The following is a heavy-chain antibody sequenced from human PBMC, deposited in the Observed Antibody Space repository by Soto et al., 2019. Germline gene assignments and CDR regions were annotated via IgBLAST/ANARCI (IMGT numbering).Heavy chain of an antibody. J-gene: IGHJ6*03. CDR1: GDSGSSNNAA. D-gene: IGHD1-7*01. CDR3: AGTTSHYWYYMDV. V-gene: IGHV6-1*01. Sequence: SQTLSLTGAMSGDSGSSNNAAWNWIRQSPSRGLEWLGRTYYRSRWYNDYAVSVKSRITVNPDTSKNQFSLQLTSVTPEDTAVYYCAGTTSHYWYYMDVWGKGTTVTVS. CDR2: TYYRSRWYN.